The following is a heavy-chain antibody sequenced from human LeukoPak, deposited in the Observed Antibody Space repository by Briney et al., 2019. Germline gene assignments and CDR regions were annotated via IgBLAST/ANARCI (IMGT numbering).Heavy chain of an antibody. V-gene: IGHV3-30*02. CDR1: GFTFSSYG. Sequence: PGGSLRLSCAASGFTFSSYGMHWVRQAPGKGLEWVAFIRYDGSNKYYADSVKGRFTISRDNSKNTLYLQMNSLRAEDTAVYYCAKGLLLWFGDDFDYWGQGTLVTVSS. D-gene: IGHD3-10*01. CDR2: IRYDGSNK. CDR3: AKGLLLWFGDDFDY. J-gene: IGHJ4*02.